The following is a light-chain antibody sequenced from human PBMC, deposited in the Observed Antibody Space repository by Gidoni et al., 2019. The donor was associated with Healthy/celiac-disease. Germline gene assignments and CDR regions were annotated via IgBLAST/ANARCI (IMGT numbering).Light chain of an antibody. Sequence: SSELTQPPSVSVSPGQTARITCSGDALPKQYAYWYQQKPGQAPVLVIYKDSERPSGIPERFSGSRSGTTVTLTISGVQAEDEAEYYCQSADSSGTYVVFGGGTKLTVL. CDR2: KDS. CDR1: ALPKQY. CDR3: QSADSSGTYVV. V-gene: IGLV3-25*03. J-gene: IGLJ2*01.